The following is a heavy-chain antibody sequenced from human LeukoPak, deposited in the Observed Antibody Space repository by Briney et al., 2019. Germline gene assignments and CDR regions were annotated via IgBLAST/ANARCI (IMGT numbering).Heavy chain of an antibody. CDR1: GGSISSSSYY. J-gene: IGHJ5*02. Sequence: SSETLSLTCTVSGGSISSSSYYWGWIRQPPGKGLEWVGSIYYSGSTYYNPSLKSRVTISVDTSKNQFSLKLSSVTAADTAVYYCARHRHYYGSGSLNWFDPWGQGTLVTVSS. CDR3: ARHRHYYGSGSLNWFDP. V-gene: IGHV4-39*01. D-gene: IGHD3-10*01. CDR2: IYYSGST.